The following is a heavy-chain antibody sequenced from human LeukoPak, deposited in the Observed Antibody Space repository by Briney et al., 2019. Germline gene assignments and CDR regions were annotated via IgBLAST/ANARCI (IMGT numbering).Heavy chain of an antibody. D-gene: IGHD4-17*01. J-gene: IGHJ4*02. Sequence: ASVKVSCKASGYIFTSYGISWVRQAPGQGLEWMGWISAYNGNTNYAQKFQGRVTMTRDTSTSTVYMELSSLRSEDTAVYYCARGHGDYDDLGYWGQGTLVTVSS. V-gene: IGHV1-18*01. CDR2: ISAYNGNT. CDR1: GYIFTSYG. CDR3: ARGHGDYDDLGY.